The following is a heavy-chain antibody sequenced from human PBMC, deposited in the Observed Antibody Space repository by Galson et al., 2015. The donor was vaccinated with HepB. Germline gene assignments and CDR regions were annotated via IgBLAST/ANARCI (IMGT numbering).Heavy chain of an antibody. V-gene: IGHV3-11*06. CDR1: GFTFSDYY. Sequence: SLRLSCAASGFTFSDYYMSWIRQAPGKGLEWVSYISSSSSYTNYADSVKGRFTISRDNAKNSLYLQMNSLRAEDTAVYYCARESYGDYLPGDYWGQGTLVTVS. CDR2: ISSSSSYT. D-gene: IGHD4-17*01. J-gene: IGHJ4*02. CDR3: ARESYGDYLPGDY.